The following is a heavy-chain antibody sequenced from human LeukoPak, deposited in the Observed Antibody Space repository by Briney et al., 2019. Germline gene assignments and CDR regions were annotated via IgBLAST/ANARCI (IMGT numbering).Heavy chain of an antibody. J-gene: IGHJ6*02. CDR3: AKVGGGLTIFGVVIAHYYYYGMDV. CDR1: GFTFSSYG. D-gene: IGHD3-3*01. Sequence: GGSLRLSCAASGFTFSSYGMHWVRQAPGKGLEWVAVISYDGSNKYYADSVKGRFTISRDNSKNTLCLQMNSLRAEDTAVYYCAKVGGGLTIFGVVIAHYYYYGMDVWGQGTTVTVSS. CDR2: ISYDGSNK. V-gene: IGHV3-30*18.